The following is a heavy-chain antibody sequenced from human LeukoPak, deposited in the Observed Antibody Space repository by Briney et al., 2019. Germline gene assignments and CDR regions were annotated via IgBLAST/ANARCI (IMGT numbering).Heavy chain of an antibody. D-gene: IGHD3-9*01. J-gene: IGHJ4*02. V-gene: IGHV1-69*06. Sequence: ASVKVSCKASGGTFSSYAISWVRQAPGQGLEWMGGIIPIFGTANYAQKFQGRVTITADKSTSTAYMELSSLRSEDTAVYYCARALANYDILTGYYIWGQGTLVTVSS. CDR2: IIPIFGTA. CDR3: ARALANYDILTGYYI. CDR1: GGTFSSYA.